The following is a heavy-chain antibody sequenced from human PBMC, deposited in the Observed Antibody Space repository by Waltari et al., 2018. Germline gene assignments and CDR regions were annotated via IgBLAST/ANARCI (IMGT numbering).Heavy chain of an antibody. Sequence: QVQLVQSGAEVKKPGSSVKVSCKASGGTFSSYAISWVRPAPGQGLEWMGGIIPIFGTANYAQKFQGRVTITADKSTSTAYMELSSLRSEDTAVYYCARGGRYYGLYYYYYMDVWGKGTTVTVSS. CDR3: ARGGRYYGLYYYYYMDV. J-gene: IGHJ6*03. CDR1: GGTFSSYA. D-gene: IGHD1-26*01. CDR2: IIPIFGTA. V-gene: IGHV1-69*14.